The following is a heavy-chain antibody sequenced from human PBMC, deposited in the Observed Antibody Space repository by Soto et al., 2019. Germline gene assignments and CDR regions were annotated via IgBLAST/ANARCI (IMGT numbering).Heavy chain of an antibody. CDR3: VRAAARGDS. Sequence: GGSLRLSCAASGFYFSGYWMHWVRQVPGKGLVWVSRINTDGSDTLYADSVKGRFTISRDNTKNTLYLQMSSLRAEDTAIYYCVRAAARGDSWGQGTLVTV. CDR2: INTDGSDT. V-gene: IGHV3-74*01. J-gene: IGHJ4*02. CDR1: GFYFSGYW. D-gene: IGHD6-13*01.